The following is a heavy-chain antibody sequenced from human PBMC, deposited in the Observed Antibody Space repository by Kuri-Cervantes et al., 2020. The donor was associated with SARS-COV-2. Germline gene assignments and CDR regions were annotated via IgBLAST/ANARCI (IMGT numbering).Heavy chain of an antibody. J-gene: IGHJ3*02. CDR3: AREDTMGERAFDI. CDR1: GGTLSTYG. D-gene: IGHD3-10*01. CDR2: IIPIFGTA. V-gene: IGHV1-69*13. Sequence: SVKVSCKASGGTLSTYGITWVRQAPGQGLEWMGGIIPIFGTANYAQKFQGRVKITADESTSTAYMELSSLISDDTAVYYCAREDTMGERAFDIWGQGTMVTVSS.